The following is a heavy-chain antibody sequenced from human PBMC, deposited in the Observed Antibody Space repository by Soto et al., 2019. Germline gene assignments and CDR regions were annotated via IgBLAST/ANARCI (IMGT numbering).Heavy chain of an antibody. CDR2: VSNRGRTA. CDR1: GFTITEYY. V-gene: IGHV3-11*01. Sequence: GGSLRLSCAASGFTITEYYMNWIRQAPGKRLEWVAYVSNRGRTAEYADFAKGRFTISRDTVKNSVYLEMNSLRAEDTAVYYCSRGFSAPPSSNGLDVWGQGTAVTVSS. CDR3: SRGFSAPPSSNGLDV. J-gene: IGHJ6*02.